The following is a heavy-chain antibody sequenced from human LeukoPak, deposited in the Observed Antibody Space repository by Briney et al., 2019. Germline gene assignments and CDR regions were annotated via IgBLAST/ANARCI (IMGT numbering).Heavy chain of an antibody. CDR1: GFTFSSYW. Sequence: GGSLRLSCAASGFTFSSYWMHWVRQAPGKGLVWVSRISSDGSGTSYADSVKGRFTISRDNAKNTLCLQMNSLTAGDTAVYYCASSDYFDYWGQGTLVTVSS. J-gene: IGHJ4*02. CDR2: ISSDGSGT. V-gene: IGHV3-74*01. CDR3: ASSDYFDY.